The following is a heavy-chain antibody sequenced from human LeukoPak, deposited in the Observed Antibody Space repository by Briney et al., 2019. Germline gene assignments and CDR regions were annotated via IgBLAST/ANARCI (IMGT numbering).Heavy chain of an antibody. CDR1: GFTFSSYS. CDR3: ARVAISGVRINWFDP. J-gene: IGHJ5*02. Sequence: PGGSLRLSCAASGFTFSSYSMNWVRQAPGKGLEWVSSISSSSSYIYYADSVKGRFTISRDNAKNSLYLQMNSLRAEDTAVYYCARVAISGVRINWFDPWGQGTLVTVSS. D-gene: IGHD2-8*02. CDR2: ISSSSSYI. V-gene: IGHV3-21*01.